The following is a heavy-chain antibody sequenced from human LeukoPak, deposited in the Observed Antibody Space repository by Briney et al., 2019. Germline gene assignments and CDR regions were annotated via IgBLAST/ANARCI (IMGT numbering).Heavy chain of an antibody. CDR1: GFTFSNYN. Sequence: GGSLRLSCAASGFTFSNYNMNWVRQTPGKGLEWVSSISSSTSYIYYADSVKGRFTISRDNAKNSLYLQMDSLRAEDTAVYYCARNLLGWELHYFDYWGQGTLVTVSS. V-gene: IGHV3-21*01. CDR3: ARNLLGWELHYFDY. D-gene: IGHD1-26*01. J-gene: IGHJ4*02. CDR2: ISSSTSYI.